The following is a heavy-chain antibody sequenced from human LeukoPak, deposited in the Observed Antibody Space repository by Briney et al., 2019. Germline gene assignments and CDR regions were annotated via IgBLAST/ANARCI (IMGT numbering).Heavy chain of an antibody. J-gene: IGHJ4*02. D-gene: IGHD3-3*01. CDR1: GFTFTTYW. Sequence: GGSLRLSCAASGFTFTTYWMHWVRQAPGKGLVWVSHINSDGSITSYADSVKGRFTISRDNSKNTLYLQMNSLRAEDTAVYYCAKYSSGFWSGYYYFDYWGQGTLVTVSS. CDR3: AKYSSGFWSGYYYFDY. CDR2: INSDGSIT. V-gene: IGHV3-74*01.